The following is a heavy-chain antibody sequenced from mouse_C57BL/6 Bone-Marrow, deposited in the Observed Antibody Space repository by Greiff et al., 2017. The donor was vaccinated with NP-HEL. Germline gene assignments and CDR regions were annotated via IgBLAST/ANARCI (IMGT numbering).Heavy chain of an antibody. CDR3: TGRWLLGDY. J-gene: IGHJ2*01. CDR1: GFTFSNYW. D-gene: IGHD2-3*01. CDR2: IRLKSDNYAT. Sequence: EVMLVESGGGLVQPGGSMKLSCVASGFTFSNYWMNWVRQSPEKGLEWVAQIRLKSDNYATHYAESVKGRFTISRDDSKSSVYLQMNNLRAEDTGIYYCTGRWLLGDYWGQGTTLTVSS. V-gene: IGHV6-3*01.